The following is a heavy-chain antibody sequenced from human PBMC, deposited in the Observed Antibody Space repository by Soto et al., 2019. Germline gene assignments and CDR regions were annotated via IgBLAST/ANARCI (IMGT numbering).Heavy chain of an antibody. CDR1: GFTFSESA. CDR2: IRSKANNYAT. J-gene: IGHJ4*02. D-gene: IGHD5-12*01. Sequence: GGSLRLSCAASGFTFSESAIHWVRQASGKGLEWVGHIRSKANNYATAYAASVKGRFTISRDDSKNTASLQMSSLKTEDTAVYYCSRSRVGYNPIDYWGQGTLVTVSS. CDR3: SRSRVGYNPIDY. V-gene: IGHV3-73*01.